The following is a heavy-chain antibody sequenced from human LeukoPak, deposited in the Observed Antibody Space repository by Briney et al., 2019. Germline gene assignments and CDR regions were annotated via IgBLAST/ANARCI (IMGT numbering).Heavy chain of an antibody. CDR1: GGTFSSDA. Sequence: GASVKISCKASGGTFSSDAISWVRQAPGQGLEWMGGIIPIFGTANYAQKFQGRVTITADESTSTAYMELSSLRSEDTAVYYCARGSVFRGQRLKVVAATNYYYYGMDVWGKGTTVTDSS. CDR3: ARGSVFRGQRLKVVAATNYYYYGMDV. V-gene: IGHV1-69*13. CDR2: IIPIFGTA. J-gene: IGHJ6*04. D-gene: IGHD2-15*01.